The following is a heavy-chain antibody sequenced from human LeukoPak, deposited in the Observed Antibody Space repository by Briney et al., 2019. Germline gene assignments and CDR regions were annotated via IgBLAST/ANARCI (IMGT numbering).Heavy chain of an antibody. V-gene: IGHV4-59*11. CDR2: IYYTGII. D-gene: IGHD3-22*01. J-gene: IGHJ4*02. Sequence: SETLSLTCTVSGDSITSHYWNWIRQPPGKGLEWIGYIYYTGIIKYNPSLTSRVSMSVDTSKNQFFLKMKSVTAADTAVYHCARSVDYFDNTGPHMMFDYWGQGSLVTVSS. CDR1: GDSITSHY. CDR3: ARSVDYFDNTGPHMMFDY.